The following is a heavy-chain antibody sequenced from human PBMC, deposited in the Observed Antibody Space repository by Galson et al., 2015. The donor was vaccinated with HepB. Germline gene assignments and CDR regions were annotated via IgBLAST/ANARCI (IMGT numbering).Heavy chain of an antibody. V-gene: IGHV5-51*01. J-gene: IGHJ3*02. Sequence: QSGAEVKKSGESLKISCKASGYSFTSYWIAWVRQMPGKGLEWMGIIYPDDSDTRYRPSFQGQVTISADKSISTAYLQWSSLKASDTAMYYCARQVNTAPLRAFDIWGQGTMVTVSS. CDR1: GYSFTSYW. CDR2: IYPDDSDT. D-gene: IGHD5-18*01. CDR3: ARQVNTAPLRAFDI.